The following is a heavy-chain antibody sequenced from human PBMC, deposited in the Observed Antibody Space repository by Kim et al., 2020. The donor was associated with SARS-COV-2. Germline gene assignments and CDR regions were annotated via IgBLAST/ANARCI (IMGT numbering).Heavy chain of an antibody. V-gene: IGHV1-46*01. CDR3: AREWSSNLDYGMDV. Sequence: VRKFQGRVTMTRDTSTTTLYMGLSSLRSEDTAVYYCAREWSSNLDYGMDVWGQGTTVTVSS. D-gene: IGHD6-13*01. J-gene: IGHJ6*02.